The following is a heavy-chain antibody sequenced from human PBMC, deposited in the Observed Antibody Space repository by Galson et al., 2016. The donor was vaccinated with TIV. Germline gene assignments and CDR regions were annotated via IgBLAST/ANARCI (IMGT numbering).Heavy chain of an antibody. CDR2: ISAYTGNT. CDR1: DYTFTSYG. Sequence: SVKVSCKASDYTFTSYGISWVRQAPGQGLEWMGWISAYTGNTNYAQKFQGRVTLTTATSTSTAYMDLRSLRYDDTAVFYGARSLVQGGVSYYSGMDVWGQGTPVTVS. J-gene: IGHJ6*02. CDR3: ARSLVQGGVSYYSGMDV. D-gene: IGHD3-10*01. V-gene: IGHV1-18*01.